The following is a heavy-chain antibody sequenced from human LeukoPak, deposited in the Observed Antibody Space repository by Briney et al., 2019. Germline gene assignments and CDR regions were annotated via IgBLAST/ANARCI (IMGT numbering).Heavy chain of an antibody. CDR1: GGSISSYY. D-gene: IGHD2-15*01. Sequence: SETLSLTCTVSGGSISSYYWSWIRQPPGKGLEWIGSIYHSGSTHYNSSLKSRVTISRDTSENQVFLNLSSVTAADTAVYYCARVVVVAATPGAFDIWGQGTVVTVSS. J-gene: IGHJ3*02. CDR3: ARVVVVAATPGAFDI. V-gene: IGHV4-59*08. CDR2: IYHSGST.